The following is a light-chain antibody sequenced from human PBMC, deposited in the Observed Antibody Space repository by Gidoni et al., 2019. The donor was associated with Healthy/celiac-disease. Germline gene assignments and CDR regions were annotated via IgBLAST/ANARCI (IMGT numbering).Light chain of an antibody. V-gene: IGLV1-40*01. Sequence: QSVLTHPPSVSGAPGQRVTISCTGSSSNIGSGYDVHWYQHLPGTAPKLLIYGNNNRPSGVPDRFSGSKSGTSASLAITGLQAEDEGDFYCQSYDSSLSGVVFGGGTKLTVL. CDR3: QSYDSSLSGVV. J-gene: IGLJ2*01. CDR1: SSNIGSGYD. CDR2: GNN.